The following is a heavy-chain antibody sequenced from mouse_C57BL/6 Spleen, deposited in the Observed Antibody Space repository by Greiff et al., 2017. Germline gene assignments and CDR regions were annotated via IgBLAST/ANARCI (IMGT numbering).Heavy chain of an antibody. D-gene: IGHD1-1*01. CDR1: GYSFTSYY. J-gene: IGHJ4*01. CDR2: IYPGSGNT. CDR3: AREGITTVVDSMDY. V-gene: IGHV1-66*01. Sequence: ESGPELVKPGASVKISCKASGYSFTSYYIHWVKQRPGQGLEWIGWIYPGSGNTKYNEKFKGKATLTADTSSSTAYMQLSSLTSEDSAVYYCAREGITTVVDSMDYWGQGTSVTVSS.